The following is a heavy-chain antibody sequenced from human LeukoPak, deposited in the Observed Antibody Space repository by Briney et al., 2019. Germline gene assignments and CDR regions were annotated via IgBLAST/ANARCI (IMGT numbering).Heavy chain of an antibody. CDR2: ISPYNGNT. D-gene: IGHD6-19*01. V-gene: IGHV1-18*01. Sequence: GASVKVSCKASTYTFTNYGISWVRQAPGHGLEWMGWISPYNGNTNYADKFQGSVTMTTDTSTTTVYLELRSLRSDDTAVYYCARFRAQWLVDAFDIWGQGTVVTVSS. J-gene: IGHJ3*02. CDR1: TYTFTNYG. CDR3: ARFRAQWLVDAFDI.